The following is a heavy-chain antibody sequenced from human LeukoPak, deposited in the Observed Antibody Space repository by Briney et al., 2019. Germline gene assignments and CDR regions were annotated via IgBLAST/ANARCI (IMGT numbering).Heavy chain of an antibody. D-gene: IGHD3-10*01. Sequence: PGGSLRLSCAASGFTFSSYAMSWVRQAPGKGLEWVSAISGSGGSTYYADSVKGRFTISRDNSKNTLYLRMNSLRAEDTAVYYCAKLEYYGSGSHTDYWGQGTLVTVSS. CDR2: ISGSGGST. CDR3: AKLEYYGSGSHTDY. J-gene: IGHJ4*02. CDR1: GFTFSSYA. V-gene: IGHV3-23*01.